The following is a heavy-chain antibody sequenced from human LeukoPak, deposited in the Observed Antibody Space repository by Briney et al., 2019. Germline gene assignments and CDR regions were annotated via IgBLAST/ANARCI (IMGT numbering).Heavy chain of an antibody. D-gene: IGHD3-10*01. V-gene: IGHV3-23*01. CDR3: VLWFGELSPLIVDY. Sequence: PGGSLRLSCAASGFTFRRYGMTWVRQAPGKGLEWVSSISGSGGSTFYADSVKGRFTISRDNSKNTLYLQMNSLRAEDTAVYYCVLWFGELSPLIVDYWGQGTLVTVSS. J-gene: IGHJ4*02. CDR1: GFTFRRYG. CDR2: ISGSGGST.